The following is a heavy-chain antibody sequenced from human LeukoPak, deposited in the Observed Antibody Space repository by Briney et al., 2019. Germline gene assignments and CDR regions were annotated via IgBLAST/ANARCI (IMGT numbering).Heavy chain of an antibody. CDR3: ARDAEEVIYNWFDP. D-gene: IGHD3-16*02. Sequence: KASETLSLTCTVSGGSISGYYWSWIRQPAGKGLEWIGRIYTSRSTNYNPSLKSRVTMSVDTSKNQFSLKLSSVTAADTAVYYCARDAEEVIYNWFDPWGQGTLVTVSS. CDR1: GGSISGYY. V-gene: IGHV4-4*07. J-gene: IGHJ5*02. CDR2: IYTSRST.